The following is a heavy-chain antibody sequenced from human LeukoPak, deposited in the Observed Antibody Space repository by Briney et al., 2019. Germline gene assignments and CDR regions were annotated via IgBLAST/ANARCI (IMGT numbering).Heavy chain of an antibody. CDR2: INPNSGGT. Sequence: APVKVSCKASGYTFTGYYMHWVRQAPEQGLEWMGWINPNSGGTNYAQKFQGRVTMTRDTSISTAYMELSRLRSDDTAVYYCARATYSSGWYDYWGQGTLVTVSS. V-gene: IGHV1-2*02. CDR3: ARATYSSGWYDY. D-gene: IGHD6-19*01. J-gene: IGHJ4*02. CDR1: GYTFTGYY.